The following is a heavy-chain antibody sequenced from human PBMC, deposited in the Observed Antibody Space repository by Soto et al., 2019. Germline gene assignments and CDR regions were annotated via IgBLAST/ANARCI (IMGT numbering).Heavy chain of an antibody. D-gene: IGHD3-10*01. CDR2: TYYNGNA. CDR3: ARHFVAVVIKGWGY. Sequence: SETLSLTCNVSGGSIDRSNYYWYWLRQPPGKGLEWIGTTYYNGNAYYNPSLKSRVSMSVDTSKNQFSLKLVSVTAADTAVYYCARHFVAVVIKGWGYWGQGTLVTVS. CDR1: GGSIDRSNYY. V-gene: IGHV4-39*01. J-gene: IGHJ4*02.